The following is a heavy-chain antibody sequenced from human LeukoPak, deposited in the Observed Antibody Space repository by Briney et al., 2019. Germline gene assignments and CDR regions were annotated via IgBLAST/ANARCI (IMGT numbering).Heavy chain of an antibody. CDR2: ISYDGSNK. D-gene: IGHD6-19*01. CDR1: GFTFSSYG. CDR3: AKDRHYSSNLFDY. Sequence: GGSLRLSCAASGFTFSSYGMHWVRQAPGKGLEWVAVISYDGSNKYYADSVKGRFTISRDNSKNTLYLQMNSLRAEDTAVYYCAKDRHYSSNLFDYWGQGTLVTVSS. J-gene: IGHJ4*02. V-gene: IGHV3-30*18.